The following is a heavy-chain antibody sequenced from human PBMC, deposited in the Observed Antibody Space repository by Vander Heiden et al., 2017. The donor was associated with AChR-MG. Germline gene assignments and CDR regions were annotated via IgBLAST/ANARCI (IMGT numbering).Heavy chain of an antibody. CDR2: IYTTGST. CDR3: AREDRRSLTRHFDY. Sequence: QVQLQESGPGLVKPSETLSLTCTVSGGSISGYYWSWIRQPAGKGLEWIGRIYTTGSTNYNPSLKSRVTMSVDTSKNHFSLKLSSVTAADTAVYYCAREDRRSLTRHFDYWGQGTLVTVSS. CDR1: GGSISGYY. J-gene: IGHJ4*02. D-gene: IGHD2-15*01. V-gene: IGHV4-4*07.